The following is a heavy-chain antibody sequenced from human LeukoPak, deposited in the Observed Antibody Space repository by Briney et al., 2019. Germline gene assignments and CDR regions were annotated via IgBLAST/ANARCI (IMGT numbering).Heavy chain of an antibody. Sequence: GRSLRLSCAASGFTFSTCGMHWVRQAPGKGLEWVAVISYDGTQTYHADSVKGRFTISRDNSKNTLYLQMNSLRAEDTAVYYCAILAGNPYWGPGTLVTVSS. J-gene: IGHJ4*02. CDR1: GFTFSTCG. D-gene: IGHD2-21*01. V-gene: IGHV3-30*03. CDR3: AILAGNPY. CDR2: ISYDGTQT.